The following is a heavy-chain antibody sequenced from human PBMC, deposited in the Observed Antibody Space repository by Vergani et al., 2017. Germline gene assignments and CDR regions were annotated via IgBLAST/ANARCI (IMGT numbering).Heavy chain of an antibody. V-gene: IGHV4-31*03. J-gene: IGHJ5*02. CDR3: ARGPSDYDFWSGYYKGNWFDP. CDR1: GGSISSGGYY. D-gene: IGHD3-3*01. Sequence: QVQLQESGPGLVKPSQTLSLTCTVSGGSISSGGYYWSWIRQHPGKGLEWIGYIYYSGSTYYNPSLKSRVTISVDTSKNQCSLKLSSVTAADTAVYYCARGPSDYDFWSGYYKGNWFDPWGQGTLVTVSS. CDR2: IYYSGST.